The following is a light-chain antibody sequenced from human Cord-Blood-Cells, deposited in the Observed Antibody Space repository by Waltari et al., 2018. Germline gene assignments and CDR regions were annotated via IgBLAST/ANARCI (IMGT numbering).Light chain of an antibody. V-gene: IGLV2-11*01. CDR2: DVS. CDR3: CSYAGSYTGV. Sequence: QSALPQPRSASGSPGQSVTISCTGTRSDVGGYNYVSWYQQHPGKAPKLMIYDVSKRPSGVPVRFSGSKSGNTASLTISGLQAEDEADYYCCSYAGSYTGVFGGGTKLTVL. CDR1: RSDVGGYNY. J-gene: IGLJ3*02.